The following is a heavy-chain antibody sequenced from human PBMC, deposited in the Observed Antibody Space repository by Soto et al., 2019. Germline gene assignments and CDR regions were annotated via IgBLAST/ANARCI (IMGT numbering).Heavy chain of an antibody. CDR3: ARDGTAGMVRGVITPVDSYYYYGMDV. Sequence: PGGSLRLSCAASGFTFSSYGMHWVRQAPGKGLEWVAVIWYDGSNKYYADSVKGRFTISRDNSKNTLYLQMNSLRAEDTAVYYCARDGTAGMVRGVITPVDSYYYYGMDVWGQGTTVTVSS. CDR1: GFTFSSYG. CDR2: IWYDGSNK. V-gene: IGHV3-33*01. J-gene: IGHJ6*02. D-gene: IGHD3-10*01.